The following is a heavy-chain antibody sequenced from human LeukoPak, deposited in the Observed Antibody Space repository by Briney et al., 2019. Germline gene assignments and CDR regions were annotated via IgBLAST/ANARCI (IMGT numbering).Heavy chain of an antibody. V-gene: IGHV1-46*01. D-gene: IGHD3-22*01. CDR1: GYTFTSYY. CDR2: INPSGGST. Sequence: GASVKVSCTASGYTFTSYYMHWVRQAPGQGLEWMGIINPSGGSTSYAQKFQGRVTMTRDTSTSTVYMELSSLRSEDTAVYYCARAESITMIVVVTDAFDIWGQGTMVTVSS. J-gene: IGHJ3*02. CDR3: ARAESITMIVVVTDAFDI.